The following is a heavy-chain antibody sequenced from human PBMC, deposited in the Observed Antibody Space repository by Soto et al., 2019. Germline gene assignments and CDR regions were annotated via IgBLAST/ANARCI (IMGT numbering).Heavy chain of an antibody. V-gene: IGHV3-23*01. CDR2: IGGGRRNT. Sequence: RLSCAASGFTFSTYAVNWVRQAPGKGLEWVSAIGGGRRNTYYADSVKGRFTISRDNSESTLYLQMNSLRAEDTAVYYCAKVYSDFWSGYPYYFDYWGQGILVTVSS. J-gene: IGHJ4*02. CDR3: AKVYSDFWSGYPYYFDY. CDR1: GFTFSTYA. D-gene: IGHD3-3*01.